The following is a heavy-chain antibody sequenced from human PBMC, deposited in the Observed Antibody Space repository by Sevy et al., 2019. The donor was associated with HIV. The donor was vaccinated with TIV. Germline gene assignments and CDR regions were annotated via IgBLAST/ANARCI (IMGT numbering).Heavy chain of an antibody. J-gene: IGHJ5*02. Sequence: SETLSLTCTVSGGSISSSSYYWGWIRQPPGKGLEWIGSIYYSGSTYYNPSLKSRVTISVDTSKNQFSLKLSSVTAADTAVYYCARPKIRGFGGPNSGWFDPWGQGTLVTVSS. V-gene: IGHV4-39*01. CDR3: ARPKIRGFGGPNSGWFDP. D-gene: IGHD3-10*01. CDR2: IYYSGST. CDR1: GGSISSSSYY.